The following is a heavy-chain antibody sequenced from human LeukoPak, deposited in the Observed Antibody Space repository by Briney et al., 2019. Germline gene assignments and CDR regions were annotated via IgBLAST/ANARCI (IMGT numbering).Heavy chain of an antibody. J-gene: IGHJ3*02. CDR2: IYYSGST. V-gene: IGHV4-61*08. D-gene: IGHD4-23*01. CDR3: ARWTTVVPDDAFDI. Sequence: SETLSLTCTVSGGSVSSGGYYWSWIRQPPGKGLEWIGYIYYSGSTNYNPSLKSRVTISVDTSKNQFSLKLSSVTAADTAVYYCARWTTVVPDDAFDIWGQGTMVTVSS. CDR1: GGSVSSGGYY.